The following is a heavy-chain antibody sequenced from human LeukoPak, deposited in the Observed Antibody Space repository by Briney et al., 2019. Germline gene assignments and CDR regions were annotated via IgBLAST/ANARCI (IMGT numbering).Heavy chain of an antibody. CDR2: ISYDGSNK. CDR1: GFTFSSYV. V-gene: IGHV3-30*03. J-gene: IGHJ3*02. D-gene: IGHD2-15*01. Sequence: GGSLRLSCAASGFTFSSYVMHWVRQAPGKGLEWVAVISYDGSNKYYADSVKGRFTISRDNSKNTLYLQMNSLRAEDTAVYYCEVVVAATPYAFDIWGQGTMVTVSS. CDR3: EVVVAATPYAFDI.